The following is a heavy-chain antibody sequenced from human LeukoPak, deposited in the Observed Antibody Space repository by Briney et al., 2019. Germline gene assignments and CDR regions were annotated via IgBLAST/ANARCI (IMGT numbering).Heavy chain of an antibody. CDR1: GGSISSYY. CDR3: ARASRYYDSSGYLVGYAFDI. D-gene: IGHD3-22*01. CDR2: IYYSGST. V-gene: IGHV4-59*08. J-gene: IGHJ3*02. Sequence: SETLSLTCTVSGGSISSYYWSWIRQPPGKGLEWIGYIYYSGSTYYNPSLKSRVTISVDTSKNQFSLKLSSVTAADTAVYYCARASRYYDSSGYLVGYAFDIWGQGTMVTVSS.